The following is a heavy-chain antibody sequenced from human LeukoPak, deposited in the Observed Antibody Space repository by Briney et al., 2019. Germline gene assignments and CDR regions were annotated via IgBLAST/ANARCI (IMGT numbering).Heavy chain of an antibody. D-gene: IGHD1-7*01. V-gene: IGHV3-11*04. CDR2: ISSSGSTI. CDR3: ARAVLELRGY. Sequence: PGGSLRLSCAASGFTVSSNYMSWVRQAPGKGLEWVSYISSSGSTIYYADSVKGRFTISRDNAKNSLYLQMNSLRAEDTAVYYCARAVLELRGYWGQGTLVTVSS. J-gene: IGHJ4*02. CDR1: GFTVSSNY.